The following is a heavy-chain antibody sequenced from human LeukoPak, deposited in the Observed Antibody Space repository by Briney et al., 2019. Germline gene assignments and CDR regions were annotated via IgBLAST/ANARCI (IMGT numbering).Heavy chain of an antibody. J-gene: IGHJ5*02. CDR2: IYYSGNT. V-gene: IGHV4-59*08. CDR3: GRHVSTTRGVMILHRITWFDP. Sequence: PSETLSLTCAVYGGSFSGYYWSWIRQPPGKGLEWIGYIYYSGNTNYNPSLKSRVTISVDTSKNQFSLKLSSVTAADTAVYYCGRHVSTTRGVMILHRITWFDPWGQGTLVTVSS. D-gene: IGHD3-10*01. CDR1: GGSFSGYY.